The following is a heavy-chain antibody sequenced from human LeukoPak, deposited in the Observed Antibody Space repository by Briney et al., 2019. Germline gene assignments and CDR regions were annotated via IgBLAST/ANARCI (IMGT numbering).Heavy chain of an antibody. CDR3: AKDKNQLLSDAFDI. D-gene: IGHD2-2*01. V-gene: IGHV3-23*01. CDR1: GFTFSNYA. CDR2: ISSSGGSV. J-gene: IGHJ3*02. Sequence: GGSLRLSCAGTGFTFSNYAMSWVRQAPGKGLEWVSGISSSGGSVYYADSVKGRFTISRDNSKNSLYLQMNSLRTEDTALYYCAKDKNQLLSDAFDIWGQGTMVTVSS.